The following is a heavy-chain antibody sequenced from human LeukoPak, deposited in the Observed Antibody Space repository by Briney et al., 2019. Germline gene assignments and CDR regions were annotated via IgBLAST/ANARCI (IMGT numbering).Heavy chain of an antibody. D-gene: IGHD4-17*01. Sequence: SQTLSLACAVSGGSISSGGYSWRWIRQPPGKGLEWIGYIYHSGSTYYNPSLKSRVTISVDRSKNQFSLKLSSVTAADTAVYYCARTTVTTIIFDYWGQGTLVTVSS. J-gene: IGHJ4*02. V-gene: IGHV4-30-2*01. CDR1: GGSISSGGYS. CDR2: IYHSGST. CDR3: ARTTVTTIIFDY.